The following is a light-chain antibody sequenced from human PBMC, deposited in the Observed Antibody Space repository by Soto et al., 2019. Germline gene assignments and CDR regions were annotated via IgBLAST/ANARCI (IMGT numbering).Light chain of an antibody. Sequence: DVQMDQSPSSLSASVEDRVTITCRTSQAIGNYLAWYQQKPGKVPKLLIFGASTLQSGVPSRFSGSGSGTDFTLTISSLQPEDAATYYCQNYKRAPLTFGPGTKVDIK. V-gene: IGKV1-27*01. CDR1: QAIGNY. J-gene: IGKJ3*01. CDR3: QNYKRAPLT. CDR2: GAS.